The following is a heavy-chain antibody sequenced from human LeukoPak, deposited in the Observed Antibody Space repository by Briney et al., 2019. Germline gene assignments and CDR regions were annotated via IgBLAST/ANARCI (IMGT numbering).Heavy chain of an antibody. D-gene: IGHD1-26*01. CDR2: IYHSGST. CDR3: ARVPPVPGIVGARWFDY. V-gene: IGHV4-4*02. Sequence: SETLSLTCAVSGGSISSSNWWSWVRQPPGKGLEWIGEIYHSGSTNYNPSLKSRVTISVDKSKNQFSLKLSSVTAADTAVYYCARVPPVPGIVGARWFDYWGQGTLVTVSS. J-gene: IGHJ4*02. CDR1: GGSISSSNW.